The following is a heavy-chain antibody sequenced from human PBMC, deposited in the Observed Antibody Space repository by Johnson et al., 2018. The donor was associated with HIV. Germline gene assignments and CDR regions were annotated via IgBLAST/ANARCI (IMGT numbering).Heavy chain of an antibody. CDR3: ARDRSENAFDI. J-gene: IGHJ3*02. Sequence: VQLVESGGGLVQPGGSLRLSCAASGFTFSSYAMSWVRQSPGKGLEWVSAVSGSGTGTYYADSVKGRVTISRDNSKNTLYLQMNSLRAEDTAVYYCARDRSENAFDIWGQGTMVTVSS. V-gene: IGHV3-23*04. CDR1: GFTFSSYA. CDR2: VSGSGTGT.